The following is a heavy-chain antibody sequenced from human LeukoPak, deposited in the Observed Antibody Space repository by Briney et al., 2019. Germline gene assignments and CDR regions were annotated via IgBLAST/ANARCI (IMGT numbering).Heavy chain of an antibody. D-gene: IGHD3-22*01. J-gene: IGHJ4*02. CDR2: IQSKTDGGTT. V-gene: IGHV3-15*05. CDR3: TTDSRYYYDSSGLPHFGY. Sequence: PGGSLRLSCAASGFTFTNAWMSWVRQTPGKGLEWVGRIQSKTDGGTTDYAAPVKDRFTISRDDSKNMLYLQMNSLKTEDTAVYYCTTDSRYYYDSSGLPHFGYWGQGTLVTVSS. CDR1: GFTFTNAW.